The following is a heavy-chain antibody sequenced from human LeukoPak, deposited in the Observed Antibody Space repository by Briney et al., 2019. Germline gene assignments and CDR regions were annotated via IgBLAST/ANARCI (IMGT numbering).Heavy chain of an antibody. V-gene: IGHV4-39*07. CDR2: IYYSGNT. CDR3: ARRKKSGNEDY. J-gene: IGHJ4*02. D-gene: IGHD3-10*01. CDR1: GGSISSSGFF. Sequence: SETLSLTCTVSGGSISSSGFFWGWIRQPPGKALEWIGSIYYSGNTYYNPSLKSRVTISVDTSKNQFSLKLSSVTAADTAVYYCARRKKSGNEDYWGQGTLVTVSS.